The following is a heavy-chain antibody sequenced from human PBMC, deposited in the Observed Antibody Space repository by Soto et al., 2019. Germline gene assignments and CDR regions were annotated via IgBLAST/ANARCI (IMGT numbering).Heavy chain of an antibody. D-gene: IGHD3-10*01. Sequence: KASETLSLTCAVSGGSISSGGYSWSWIRQPPGKGLEWIGYIYHSGSTYYNPSLKSRVTISVDRSKNQFSLKLSSVTAADTAVYYCARRTMAPPSYYFDYWGQGTLVTVSS. J-gene: IGHJ4*02. V-gene: IGHV4-30-2*01. CDR3: ARRTMAPPSYYFDY. CDR1: GGSISSGGYS. CDR2: IYHSGST.